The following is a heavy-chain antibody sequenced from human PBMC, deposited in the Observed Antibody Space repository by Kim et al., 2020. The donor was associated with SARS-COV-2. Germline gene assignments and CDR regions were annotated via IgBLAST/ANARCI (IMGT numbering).Heavy chain of an antibody. Sequence: GGSLSLSCAASGFTFGDYAMHWVRQAPGKGLEWVSGISWNGGTKNYVDSVKGRFTISRDNAKKYLYLLMDSLRAEYTALYYCAKASGDWYFDIWGRATLV. D-gene: IGHD3-10*01. CDR1: GFTFGDYA. V-gene: IGHV3-9*01. CDR3: AKASGDWYFDI. CDR2: ISWNGGTK. J-gene: IGHJ2*01.